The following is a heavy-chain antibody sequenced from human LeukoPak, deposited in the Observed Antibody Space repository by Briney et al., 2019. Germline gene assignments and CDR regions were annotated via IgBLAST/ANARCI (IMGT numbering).Heavy chain of an antibody. CDR2: ISSSSSYI. Sequence: GGSLRLSCAASGFTFSSYSMNWVRQAPGKGLEWVSSISSSSSYIYYADSVKGRFTISRDNAKNSLYLQMNSLRAEDTAVYYCARRRQVRQLLSVYWGQGTLVTVSS. CDR1: GFTFSSYS. CDR3: ARRRQVRQLLSVY. V-gene: IGHV3-21*01. J-gene: IGHJ4*02. D-gene: IGHD2-2*01.